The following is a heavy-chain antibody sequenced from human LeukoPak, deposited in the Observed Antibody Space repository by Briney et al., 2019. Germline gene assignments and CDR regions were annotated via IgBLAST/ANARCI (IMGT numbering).Heavy chain of an antibody. Sequence: PGGSLRLSCAASGFSLSDHWMYWVRQGPGKGLVWLSRIKYDGSYTSYADSAKGRFTVSRDNAKNTLYLQMNSLRAEDTAVYYCARDSSSVPEYWGQGTPVTVSS. CDR2: IKYDGSYT. J-gene: IGHJ4*02. CDR3: ARDSSSVPEY. D-gene: IGHD2-2*01. V-gene: IGHV3-74*01. CDR1: GFSLSDHW.